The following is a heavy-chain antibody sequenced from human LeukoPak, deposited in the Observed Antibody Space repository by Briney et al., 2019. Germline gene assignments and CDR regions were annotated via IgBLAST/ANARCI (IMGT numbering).Heavy chain of an antibody. D-gene: IGHD4-17*01. Sequence: ASVKVSCKASGYSFTGSAMNWVRQAPGQGLEWMGWINTNTGNPTYAQGFTGRFVLSLGTSVSTAYIQISSLKTEDTAVYFCARSQTYGDHPPFDYWGQGTLVTVSS. J-gene: IGHJ4*02. CDR1: GYSFTGSA. V-gene: IGHV7-4-1*02. CDR3: ARSQTYGDHPPFDY. CDR2: INTNTGNP.